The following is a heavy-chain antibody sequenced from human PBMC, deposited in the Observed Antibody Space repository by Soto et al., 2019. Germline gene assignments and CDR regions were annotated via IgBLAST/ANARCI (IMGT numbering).Heavy chain of an antibody. CDR1: GGSISSYY. D-gene: IGHD4-17*01. J-gene: IGHJ4*02. CDR3: ARGGCSGDYCLDY. Sequence: PSETLSLTCTVSGGSISSYYWSWIRQPAGKGLEWIGRINNSGSTSYNPSLSSRVSMSVDTSRNQFSLKLSSVTAADTAMYYCARGGCSGDYCLDYWGQGTLVTVSS. V-gene: IGHV4-4*07. CDR2: INNSGST.